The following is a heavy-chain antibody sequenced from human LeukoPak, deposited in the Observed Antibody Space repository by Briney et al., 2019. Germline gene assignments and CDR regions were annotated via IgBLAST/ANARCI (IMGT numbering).Heavy chain of an antibody. CDR1: GFTFSSFG. J-gene: IGHJ4*02. D-gene: IGHD3-10*01. Sequence: GGSLRLSCAASGFTFSSFGMHWVRQAPGKGLEWIAIVWYDGSKRYYADSVKGRFTISRDDSKNTLYLQMNSLRDEDTAVYSCAIDGKGFGELPDWGQGTLVTVSS. V-gene: IGHV3-33*01. CDR3: AIDGKGFGELPD. CDR2: VWYDGSKR.